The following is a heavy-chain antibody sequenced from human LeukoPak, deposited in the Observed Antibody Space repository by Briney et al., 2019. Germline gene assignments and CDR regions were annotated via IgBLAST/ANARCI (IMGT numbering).Heavy chain of an antibody. V-gene: IGHV3-23*01. CDR3: AKSRLGYCSGGSCCAIDY. CDR1: GFTFSSYA. D-gene: IGHD2-15*01. Sequence: GGSLRLSCAASGFTFSSYAMSWVRQAPGKGLEXVXXXXXSGGSTYYADSVKGRFTISRDNSNNTLYLQVNSLRAEDTAVYYCAKSRLGYCSGGSCCAIDYWGQGTLVTVSS. J-gene: IGHJ4*02. CDR2: XXXSGGST.